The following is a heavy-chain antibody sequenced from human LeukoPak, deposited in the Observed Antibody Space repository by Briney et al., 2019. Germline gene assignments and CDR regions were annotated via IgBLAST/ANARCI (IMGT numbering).Heavy chain of an antibody. Sequence: PSQTLSLTCTLSGGSTTSGGYYWSWIRHHPVKGLDWFGYIYYSGSTYYNPSLKSRGPISVHSSKHQFSLTLSSVTAADTAVYYCARQVPAGHYYYYYGMDVWGQGTTVTVSS. V-gene: IGHV4-31*03. CDR1: GGSTTSGGYY. CDR2: IYYSGST. CDR3: ARQVPAGHYYYYYGMDV. J-gene: IGHJ6*02. D-gene: IGHD2-2*01.